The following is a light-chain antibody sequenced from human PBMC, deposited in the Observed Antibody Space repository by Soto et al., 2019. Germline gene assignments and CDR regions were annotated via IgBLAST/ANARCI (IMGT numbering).Light chain of an antibody. J-gene: IGKJ2*01. Sequence: DIQMTQSPSSLSASVGDRVTITCRASQSISSYLNWYQQKPGKAPKLLIYAASSLQSGVPSRFSGSGSGTDFTPTIISLQPEDFATYYCQQSYSTPYTFGQGTKLEIK. CDR1: QSISSY. V-gene: IGKV1-39*01. CDR3: QQSYSTPYT. CDR2: AAS.